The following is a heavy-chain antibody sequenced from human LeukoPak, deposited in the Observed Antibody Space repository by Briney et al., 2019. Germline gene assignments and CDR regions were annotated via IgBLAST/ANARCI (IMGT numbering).Heavy chain of an antibody. CDR3: ARHGWGVAAARKFDY. CDR1: GGSISSSTYY. CDR2: IYYSGST. D-gene: IGHD2-2*01. J-gene: IGHJ4*02. V-gene: IGHV4-39*01. Sequence: SETLSLTCAVSGGSISSSTYYWGCIRQPPGKGLEWIGSIYYSGSTYYNPSLKSRVTISVDMSKNQFSLNLSSVTAADTAVYYCARHGWGVAAARKFDYWGQGTLVTVSS.